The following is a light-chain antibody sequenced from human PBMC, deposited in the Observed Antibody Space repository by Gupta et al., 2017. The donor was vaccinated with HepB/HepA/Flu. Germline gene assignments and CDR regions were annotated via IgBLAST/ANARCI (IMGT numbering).Light chain of an antibody. CDR2: NAS. CDR1: QGVNIY. V-gene: IGKV1-16*02. J-gene: IGKJ3*01. CDR3: QQENFSPIP. Sequence: DIQMTQSPSSLSASVGDRVTITCRASQGVNIYLAWFQQKPGKAPRSLIYNASSLKSGVPSKFSGSGSGTDFTLTISSLQPEDSATYYCQQENFSPIPFGHGTKVDIK.